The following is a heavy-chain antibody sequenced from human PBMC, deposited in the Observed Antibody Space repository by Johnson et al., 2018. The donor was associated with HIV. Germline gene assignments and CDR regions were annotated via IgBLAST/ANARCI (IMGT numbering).Heavy chain of an antibody. Sequence: QVQLVESGGGVVQPGRSLRLSCVASGFTISNYGMHWVRQAPGKGLEWVAVMWYDGSNKYYADSVKGRFIISRDNSKNTLLLQMNSLRAEDTAVYYCASGDRSIWGQGTMVTVSS. J-gene: IGHJ3*02. V-gene: IGHV3-33*01. D-gene: IGHD7-27*01. CDR2: MWYDGSNK. CDR1: GFTISNYG. CDR3: ASGDRSI.